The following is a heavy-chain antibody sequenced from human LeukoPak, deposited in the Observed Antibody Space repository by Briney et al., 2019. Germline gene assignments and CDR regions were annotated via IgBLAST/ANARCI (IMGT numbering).Heavy chain of an antibody. Sequence: GGSLRLSCAASGFTFSSYAMSWVRQAPGKGLEWVSYISSSGSTIYYADSVKGRFTISRDNAKNSLYLQMNSLRAEDTAVYYCARDYDFWSGYFGARGMDVWGQGTTVTVSS. CDR3: ARDYDFWSGYFGARGMDV. V-gene: IGHV3-48*04. CDR1: GFTFSSYA. J-gene: IGHJ6*02. D-gene: IGHD3-3*01. CDR2: ISSSGSTI.